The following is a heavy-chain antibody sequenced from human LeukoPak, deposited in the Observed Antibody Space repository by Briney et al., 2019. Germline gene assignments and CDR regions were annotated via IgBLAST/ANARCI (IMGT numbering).Heavy chain of an antibody. CDR1: GGSISGGSYY. V-gene: IGHV4-61*02. J-gene: IGHJ6*03. Sequence: SETLSLTCTVSGGSISGGSYYWSWIRQPAGKGLEWIGRIYTSGSTNYNPSLKSRVTISVDTSKNQFSLKLSSVTAADTAVYYCARDLGRYHYYMDVWGKGTTVTISS. D-gene: IGHD3-9*01. CDR3: ARDLGRYHYYMDV. CDR2: IYTSGST.